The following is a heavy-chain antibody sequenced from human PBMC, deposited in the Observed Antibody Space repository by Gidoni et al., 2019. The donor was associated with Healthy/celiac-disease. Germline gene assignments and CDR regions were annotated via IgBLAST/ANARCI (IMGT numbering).Heavy chain of an antibody. Sequence: EVQLVESGGGLVKPGGSLRLSCAASGFPFSNAWMSWVRQAPGKGREWVGRSKSKTDGGTTDYAAPVKGRFTISRDDSKNTLYLQMNSLKTEDTAVYYCTTVLAAAGSHDYWGQGTLVTVSS. D-gene: IGHD6-13*01. CDR2: SKSKTDGGTT. J-gene: IGHJ4*02. V-gene: IGHV3-15*01. CDR1: GFPFSNAW. CDR3: TTVLAAAGSHDY.